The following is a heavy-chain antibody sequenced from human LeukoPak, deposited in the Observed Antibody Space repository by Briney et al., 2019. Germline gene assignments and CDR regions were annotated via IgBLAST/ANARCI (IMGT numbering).Heavy chain of an antibody. CDR3: ARDAGWFKLDY. Sequence: GGSLRLSCAASGFTFSSYGMHWVRQAPGKGLEWVAVISYDGSNKYYADSVKGRFTISRDNAKNSLYLQMNSLRAEDTAMYYCARDAGWFKLDYWGQGTLVTVSS. D-gene: IGHD6-19*01. CDR1: GFTFSSYG. V-gene: IGHV3-30*03. J-gene: IGHJ4*02. CDR2: ISYDGSNK.